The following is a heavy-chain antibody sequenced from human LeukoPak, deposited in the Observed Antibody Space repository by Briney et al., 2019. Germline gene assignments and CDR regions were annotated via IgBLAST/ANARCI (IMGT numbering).Heavy chain of an antibody. J-gene: IGHJ5*02. CDR3: ARGEWELLRSNWFDP. CDR1: GFTFSTYS. V-gene: IGHV3-48*02. D-gene: IGHD1-26*01. CDR2: ISSSSSTI. Sequence: GGSLRLSCPASGFTFSTYSMNWVRQAAGRGLEWVSYISSSSSTIYYADSVKGRFTISRDNAKNSLYLQMNSLRDEGTAVYYDARGEWELLRSNWFDPWGQGTLVTVSS.